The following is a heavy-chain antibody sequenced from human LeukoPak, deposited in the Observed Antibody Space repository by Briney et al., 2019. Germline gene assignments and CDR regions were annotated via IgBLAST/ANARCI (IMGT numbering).Heavy chain of an antibody. CDR1: GFTFSSYA. Sequence: GGSLRLSCAASGFTFSSYAMHWVRQAPGKGLEWVAVISYDGSNKYYADSVKGQFTISRDNSKNTLYLQMNSLRAEDTAVYYCARAPPRFPTTYYYMDVWGKGTTVTVSS. CDR2: ISYDGSNK. J-gene: IGHJ6*03. CDR3: ARAPPRFPTTYYYMDV. V-gene: IGHV3-30*01. D-gene: IGHD3-16*01.